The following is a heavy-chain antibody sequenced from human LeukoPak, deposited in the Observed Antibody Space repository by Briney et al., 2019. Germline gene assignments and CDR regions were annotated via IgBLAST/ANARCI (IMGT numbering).Heavy chain of an antibody. V-gene: IGHV3-23*01. Sequence: PGGSLRLSCAASGFTFSTYAMSWVRQTPGKGLDWVAAISGDNPGTYHATSVRGRFSISRDNSKNTLHLQMNGLKAEDAAIYYCAKASVGHCSGAFCYPFDSWGQGTLVTVSS. J-gene: IGHJ4*02. CDR3: AKASVGHCSGAFCYPFDS. CDR2: ISGDNPGT. CDR1: GFTFSTYA. D-gene: IGHD2-15*01.